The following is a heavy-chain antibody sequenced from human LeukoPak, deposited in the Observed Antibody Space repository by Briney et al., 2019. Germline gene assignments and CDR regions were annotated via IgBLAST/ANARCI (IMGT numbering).Heavy chain of an antibody. V-gene: IGHV4-34*01. Sequence: SETLSLTCAVYGGSFSGYYWSWIRQPPGKGLEWIGEINHSGSTNYNPSLKSRVTISVDTSKNQFSPKLSSVTAADTAVYYCARRVIAARPSSFDYWGQGSLVTVSS. D-gene: IGHD6-6*01. CDR1: GGSFSGYY. CDR3: ARRVIAARPSSFDY. CDR2: INHSGST. J-gene: IGHJ4*02.